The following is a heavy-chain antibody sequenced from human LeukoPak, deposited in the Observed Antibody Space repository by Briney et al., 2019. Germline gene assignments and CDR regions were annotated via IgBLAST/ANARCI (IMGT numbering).Heavy chain of an antibody. CDR3: ASHPYYYGSGSYLP. CDR1: GFTFSSYG. CDR2: ISRSGTAI. V-gene: IGHV3-48*03. D-gene: IGHD3-10*01. J-gene: IGHJ5*02. Sequence: GGSLRLSCAASGFTFSSYGMSWVRQAPGKGLEWVSYISRSGTAISYADSVKGRFTISRDNAKNSLYLQMNSLRAEDTAVYYCASHPYYYGSGSYLPWGQGTLVTVSS.